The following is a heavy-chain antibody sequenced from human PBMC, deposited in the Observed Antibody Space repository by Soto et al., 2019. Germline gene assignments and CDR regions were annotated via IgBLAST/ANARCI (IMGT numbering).Heavy chain of an antibody. Sequence: GASVKVSCKASGYTFTSYVISWVRQAPGQGLKWMGWISAYNGNTNYAQKLQGRVTMTTDTSTSTAYMELRSLRSDDTAVYYCARHIVVVPAAMGAFDIWGQGTMVTVSS. CDR3: ARHIVVVPAAMGAFDI. V-gene: IGHV1-18*01. CDR2: ISAYNGNT. D-gene: IGHD2-2*01. CDR1: GYTFTSYV. J-gene: IGHJ3*02.